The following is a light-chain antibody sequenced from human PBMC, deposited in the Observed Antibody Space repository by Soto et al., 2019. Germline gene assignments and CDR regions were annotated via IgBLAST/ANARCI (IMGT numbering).Light chain of an antibody. CDR3: QQHGASIT. Sequence: VLTQSPRPLSLSPGERATLSCRASQNVNNNFVAWYQQKPGQAPSLLIYGVSDRATGVPDRFSGSGSGTDFTLTISRLEPEDFAVYYCQQHGASITVVGGTRVENK. CDR2: GVS. J-gene: IGKJ4*01. CDR1: QNVNNNF. V-gene: IGKV3-20*01.